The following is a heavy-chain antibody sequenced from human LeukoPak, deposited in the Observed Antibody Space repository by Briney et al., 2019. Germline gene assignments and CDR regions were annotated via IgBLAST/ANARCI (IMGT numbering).Heavy chain of an antibody. D-gene: IGHD6-19*01. CDR3: AKGAVAVTESTIDY. CDR1: GFTFDDYA. CDR2: ISWNSGRI. J-gene: IGHJ4*02. V-gene: IGHV3-9*01. Sequence: PGGSLRLSCAASGFTFDDYAMHWVRQAPGKGLEWVPGISWNSGRIVYADAVKGRFTISRDNAKISLYLQMNSLRAEDTAFYYCAKGAVAVTESTIDYWGQGTLVTVSS.